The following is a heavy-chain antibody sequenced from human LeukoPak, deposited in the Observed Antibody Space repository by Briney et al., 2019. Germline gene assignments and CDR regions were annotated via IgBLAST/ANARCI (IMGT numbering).Heavy chain of an antibody. CDR3: AGASDYYGSGSYDNY. D-gene: IGHD3-10*01. CDR1: GFTLSSNY. V-gene: IGHV3-53*01. J-gene: IGHJ4*02. Sequence: GGSLRLSCAASGFTLSSNYMSWVRQAPGKGLEWVSVIYSGGSTYYADSVKGRFIISRDNSRNMLYLQMNSLRAEDTAVYYCAGASDYYGSGSYDNYWGQGTLGTVSS. CDR2: IYSGGST.